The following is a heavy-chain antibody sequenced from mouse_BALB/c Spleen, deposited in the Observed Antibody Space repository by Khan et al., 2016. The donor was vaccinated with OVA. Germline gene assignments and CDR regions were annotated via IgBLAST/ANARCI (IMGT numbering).Heavy chain of an antibody. CDR3: ASGGYWYIDV. D-gene: IGHD1-1*02. Sequence: LVESGPELKKPGETVKISCKASGYTFTNYGMNWVKQAPGKGLKWMGWINTYTGEPTYADDFKGRFAFSLETSASTAYLQINNLKNEDTATYCCASGGYWYIDVWGAGTTVTVSS. V-gene: IGHV9-3-1*01. CDR2: INTYTGEP. J-gene: IGHJ1*01. CDR1: GYTFTNYG.